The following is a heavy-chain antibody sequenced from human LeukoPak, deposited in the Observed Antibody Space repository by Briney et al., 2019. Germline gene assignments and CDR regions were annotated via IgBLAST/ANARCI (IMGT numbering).Heavy chain of an antibody. CDR3: ARDLEQLVPGGYNWFDP. D-gene: IGHD6-13*01. V-gene: IGHV4-39*07. J-gene: IGHJ5*02. Sequence: TSETLSLTFTVSGGSISSSSYYWGWIRQPPGKGLEWIGSIYYSGSTYYNPSLKSRVTISVDTSKNQFSPKLSSVTAADTAVYYCARDLEQLVPGGYNWFDPWGQGTLVTVSS. CDR1: GGSISSSSYY. CDR2: IYYSGST.